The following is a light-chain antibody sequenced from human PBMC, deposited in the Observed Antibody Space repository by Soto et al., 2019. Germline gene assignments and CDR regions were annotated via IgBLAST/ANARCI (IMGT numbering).Light chain of an antibody. CDR1: QGISSY. V-gene: IGKV1-9*01. CDR2: TAS. CDR3: QQRKSYPIA. Sequence: DIQLTQSPSFLSASGGDRVTITCRASQGISSYLAWYQQKPGKAPNLLIHTASTLQSGVPSRFSGSGSGTEFTLTISSLQPADFATYYCQQRKSYPIAFGQGTRLEI. J-gene: IGKJ5*01.